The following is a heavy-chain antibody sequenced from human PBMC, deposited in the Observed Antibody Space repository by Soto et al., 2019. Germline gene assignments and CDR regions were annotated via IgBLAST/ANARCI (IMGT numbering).Heavy chain of an antibody. CDR3: AKGSYDFWSGYRYNWFDS. J-gene: IGHJ5*01. Sequence: VQLLESGGDLVQPGGSLRLSCAVSGFTFSNYAMSWVRQAPGKGLEWVSAISGSAASTYYADSVKGRFTISRDNSKNTLYLQMNSLRAEDTAVYYCAKGSYDFWSGYRYNWFDSWGQGTLVTVSS. CDR1: GFTFSNYA. D-gene: IGHD3-3*01. CDR2: ISGSAAST. V-gene: IGHV3-23*01.